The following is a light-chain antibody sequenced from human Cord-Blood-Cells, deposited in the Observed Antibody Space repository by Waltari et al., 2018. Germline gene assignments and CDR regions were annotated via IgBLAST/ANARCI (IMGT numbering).Light chain of an antibody. CDR3: QQYGSSTWT. Sequence: CRASQSVSSSYLAWYQQKPGQAPRLLIYGASSRATGIPDRFSGSGSGTDFTLTISRLEPEDFAVYYCQQYGSSTWTFGQGTKVEIK. CDR2: GAS. J-gene: IGKJ1*01. CDR1: QSVSSSY. V-gene: IGKV3-20*01.